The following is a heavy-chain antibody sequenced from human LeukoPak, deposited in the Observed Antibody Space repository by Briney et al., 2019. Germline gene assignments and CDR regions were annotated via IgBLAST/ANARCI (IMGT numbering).Heavy chain of an antibody. V-gene: IGHV3-48*04. J-gene: IGHJ4*02. CDR1: GFVFSDYS. D-gene: IGHD7-27*01. CDR3: ARDDNWGFDY. CDR2: IRGSGSGM. Sequence: PGESLRLSCAASGFVFSDYSMNWVRQAPGKGLEWVANIRGSGSGMGYGSYYGDSVKGRFTISRDNAKTSLYLQMNSLRADDTAAYYCARDDNWGFDYWGQGALVTVSS.